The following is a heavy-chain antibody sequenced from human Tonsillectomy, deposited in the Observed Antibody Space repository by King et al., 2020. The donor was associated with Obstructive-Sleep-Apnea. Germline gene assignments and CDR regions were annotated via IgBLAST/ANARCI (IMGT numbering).Heavy chain of an antibody. J-gene: IGHJ4*02. CDR3: AKDISSGWYGPLDY. D-gene: IGHD6-19*01. CDR2: INWNSGSI. Sequence: EQLVQSGGGLVQPGRSLRLSCAASGFTFDDHAMHWVRQAPGKGLEWVSGINWNSGSIGYADSVKGRFTISRDNAKNSLYLQMNSLRAEDTALYYCAKDISSGWYGPLDYWGWGTLVTVSS. V-gene: IGHV3-9*01. CDR1: GFTFDDHA.